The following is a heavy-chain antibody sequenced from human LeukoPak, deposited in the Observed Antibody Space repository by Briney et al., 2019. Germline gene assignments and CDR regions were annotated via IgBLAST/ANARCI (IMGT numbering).Heavy chain of an antibody. Sequence: GASVKVSCKASGYTFTSYGISWVRQAPGQGLEWMGWISADNGNTDYAQRFQGRVTMTTDTSTSTAYMELRSLRSDDTAVYYCARVSYSGNYRYAFDIWGQGTMVTVSS. D-gene: IGHD1-26*01. J-gene: IGHJ3*02. V-gene: IGHV1-18*01. CDR1: GYTFTSYG. CDR3: ARVSYSGNYRYAFDI. CDR2: ISADNGNT.